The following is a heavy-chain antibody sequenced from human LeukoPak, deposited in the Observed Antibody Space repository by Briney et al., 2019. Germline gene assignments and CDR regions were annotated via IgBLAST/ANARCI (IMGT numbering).Heavy chain of an antibody. CDR1: GYTFTGYY. CDR2: INPNSGGT. CDR3: ARGPYYYDSSGLQGPFDP. Sequence: ASVKVSCKASGYTFTGYYMHWVRQAPGQGLEWMGWINPNSGGTNYAQKFQGRVTMTRDTSISTAYMELRRLRSDDTAVYYCARGPYYYDSSGLQGPFDPWGQGTLVTVSS. J-gene: IGHJ5*02. D-gene: IGHD3-22*01. V-gene: IGHV1-2*02.